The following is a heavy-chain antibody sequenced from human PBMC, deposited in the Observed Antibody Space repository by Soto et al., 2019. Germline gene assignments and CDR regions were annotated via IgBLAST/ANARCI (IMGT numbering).Heavy chain of an antibody. CDR2: IKPDESEK. J-gene: IGHJ5*02. Sequence: GGSLRLSCTASGFTFSDSWMTWVRQAPGKGLGWVARIKPDESEKKYADSVKGRFSISRDNAKNSMYLQMDSLGGEDTAVYYCVRGGSNYASWGQGTLVTVSS. D-gene: IGHD4-4*01. CDR1: GFTFSDSW. CDR3: VRGGSNYAS. V-gene: IGHV3-7*01.